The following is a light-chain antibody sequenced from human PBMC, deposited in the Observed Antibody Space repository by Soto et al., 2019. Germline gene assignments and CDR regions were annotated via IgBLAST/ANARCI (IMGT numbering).Light chain of an antibody. Sequence: EIVLTQSPGTLSLSPGERATLSCRASQSVDSYLNWYQQKPGQAPRLLIYGASSRATGIPDRFSGSGSGTDFTLTISRLEPEDFAVYYCQHHGGSPLFTFGPGTKVEIK. V-gene: IGKV3-20*01. CDR3: QHHGGSPLFT. CDR2: GAS. J-gene: IGKJ3*01. CDR1: QSVDSY.